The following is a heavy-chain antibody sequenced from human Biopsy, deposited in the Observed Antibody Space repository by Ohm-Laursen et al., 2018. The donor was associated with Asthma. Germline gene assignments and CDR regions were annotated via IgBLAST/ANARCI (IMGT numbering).Heavy chain of an antibody. CDR2: IHYSGST. V-gene: IGHV4-59*07. CDR1: GVSIRSYY. D-gene: IGHD2-15*01. J-gene: IGHJ4*02. CDR3: AGFCSGGNCPDH. Sequence: SDTLSLTCTVSGVSIRSYYWTWIRQPPGKGLEWIGNIHYSGSTYSNPSLKSRVTMSVDTFKEQISLRLSSVIAADTAVYYCAGFCSGGNCPDHWGQGTLVTVSS.